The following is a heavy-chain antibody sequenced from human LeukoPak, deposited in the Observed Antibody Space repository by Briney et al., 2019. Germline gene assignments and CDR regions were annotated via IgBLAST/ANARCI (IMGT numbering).Heavy chain of an antibody. V-gene: IGHV3-33*01. CDR2: IWYDGSNK. Sequence: PGGSLRLSCAASGFTFSSYSMHWVRQAPGKGLEWVAVIWYDGSNKYYADSVKGRFTISRDNSKNTLYLQMNSLRAEDTAVYYCAREVRSYSSSWSSPAFDYWGQGTLVTVSS. CDR3: AREVRSYSSSWSSPAFDY. CDR1: GFTFSSYS. D-gene: IGHD6-13*01. J-gene: IGHJ4*02.